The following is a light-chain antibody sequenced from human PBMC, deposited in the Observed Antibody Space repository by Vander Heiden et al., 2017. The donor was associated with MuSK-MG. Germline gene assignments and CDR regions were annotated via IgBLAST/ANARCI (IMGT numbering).Light chain of an antibody. CDR2: WAS. V-gene: IGKV4-1*01. CDR1: QSVVYSSNNKNY. J-gene: IGKJ2*01. Sequence: DIAMTQSSDSLALSLGERATINCKSSQSVVYSSNNKNYLAWYQQKPGQPPKLLIYWASTRESGVPDRFSGSGSGTDFTLTNSSLQAEDVAVYYCQQDYSTPLTFGQGTKLEIK. CDR3: QQDYSTPLT.